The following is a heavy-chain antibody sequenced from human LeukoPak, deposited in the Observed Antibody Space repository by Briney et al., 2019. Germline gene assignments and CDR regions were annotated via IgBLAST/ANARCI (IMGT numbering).Heavy chain of an antibody. CDR1: GFTVSSNY. D-gene: IGHD2-2*01. V-gene: IGHV3-53*05. J-gene: IGHJ4*02. Sequence: PGGSLRLSCAASGFTVSSNYMSWVRQAAGEGLEWVSVIYSGGSTYFAGSVKGRFTIPRDNSKNTPYLQMNSLKAEDTAVYYCVTSSSSLPFGGEGTLLSVSS. CDR2: IYSGGST. CDR3: VTSSSSLPF.